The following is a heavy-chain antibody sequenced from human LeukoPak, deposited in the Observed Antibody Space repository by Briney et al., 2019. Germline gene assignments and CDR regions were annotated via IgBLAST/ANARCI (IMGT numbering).Heavy chain of an antibody. CDR1: GFTLSDYY. CDR3: AREDSGGNSFDY. D-gene: IGHD4/OR15-4a*01. Sequence: GGSLRLSCVASGFTLSDYYVSWIRQAPGKGLEWVAFISNSGFTTYYADSVKGGFTVSRDNAKDSVSLQMNSLRAEDTARYYCAREDSGGNSFDYWGQGAQVTVS. J-gene: IGHJ4*02. CDR2: ISNSGFTT. V-gene: IGHV3-11*01.